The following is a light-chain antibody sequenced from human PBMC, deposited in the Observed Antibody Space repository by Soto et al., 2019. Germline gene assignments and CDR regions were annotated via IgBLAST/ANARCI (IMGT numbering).Light chain of an antibody. Sequence: QPVLTQPPSASASLGASVTLTCTLNSGNSNYKVYWYQQRPGKGHRFEMRVGTGGIVGSKGDGIPDRFSVLGSGLNRYLTIKNIQEEDESDYHGWADHGSGSNPTWVFGGGTKLTVL. J-gene: IGLJ2*01. CDR3: WADHGSGSNPTWV. V-gene: IGLV9-49*01. CDR1: SGNSNYK. CDR2: VGTGGIVG.